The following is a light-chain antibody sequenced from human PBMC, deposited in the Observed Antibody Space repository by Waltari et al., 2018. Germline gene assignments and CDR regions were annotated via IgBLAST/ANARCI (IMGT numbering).Light chain of an antibody. CDR2: DVN. J-gene: IGLJ2*01. V-gene: IGLV2-14*03. CDR3: SSFTSSTTGI. Sequence: SALTQPDSVSGSPGQSITLPCSGISSDSGGYEYVSWYQQHPGKAPKVIIYDVNNRPSGVSNRFSGSKSGSSASLTISGLQAEDEADYYCSSFTSSTTGIFGGGTKVTVL. CDR1: SSDSGGYEY.